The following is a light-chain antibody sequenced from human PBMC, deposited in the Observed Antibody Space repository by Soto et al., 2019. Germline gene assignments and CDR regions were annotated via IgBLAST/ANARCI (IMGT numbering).Light chain of an antibody. V-gene: IGKV3-20*01. CDR1: QSVSNNY. J-gene: IGKJ1*01. CDR2: GAS. CDR3: QQYGSSGT. Sequence: EIVLTQSPGTLSLSPGERATLSCRASQSVSNNYLAWYQQKPGQAPRLLIYGASNRATGIPDRFSGSGSGTDFTLTISRLWPEDFAVYYCQQYGSSGTFGQGTKVDIK.